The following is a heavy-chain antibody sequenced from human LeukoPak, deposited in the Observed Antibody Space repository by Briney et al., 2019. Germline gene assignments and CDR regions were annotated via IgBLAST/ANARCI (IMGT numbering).Heavy chain of an antibody. CDR2: SNKDGSDT. Sequence: GGSLRLSCAASGFSFSDYWMHWLRQAPGKGPEWHSRSNKDGSDTVYADFAKGRFTASRDNAKNTVYLQVTNLRPEDTAVYYCARGGYSGSYYRFSWGQGTLVTVAS. D-gene: IGHD6-25*01. CDR3: ARGGYSGSYYRFS. V-gene: IGHV3-74*01. J-gene: IGHJ4*02. CDR1: GFSFSDYW.